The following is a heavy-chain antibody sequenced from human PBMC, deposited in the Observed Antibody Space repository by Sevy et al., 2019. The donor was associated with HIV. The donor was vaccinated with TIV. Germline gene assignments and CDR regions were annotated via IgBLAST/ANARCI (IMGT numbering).Heavy chain of an antibody. Sequence: GESLKISCAASGFTFSSYAMHWVRQAPGKGLEWVAVISYDGSNKYYADSVKGRFTISRDNSKNTLYLQMDGLRAEDTALYYCARDDETDYYYFDMDVWGQGTTVTVSS. V-gene: IGHV3-30-3*01. CDR1: GFTFSSYA. J-gene: IGHJ6*02. CDR2: ISYDGSNK. CDR3: ARDDETDYYYFDMDV.